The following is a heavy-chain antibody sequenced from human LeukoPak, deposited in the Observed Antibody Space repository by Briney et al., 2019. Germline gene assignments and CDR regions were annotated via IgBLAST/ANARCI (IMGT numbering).Heavy chain of an antibody. J-gene: IGHJ4*02. CDR2: ISGTSSYI. V-gene: IGHV3-21*01. CDR3: ARDMGYDTSGPIDY. Sequence: GGSLRLSCAASGFTFSRYAMNWVRQAPGNGLEGVSSISGTSSYIYYAVSVKGRFAISRDNAKNLPSLQMSSLRAEDTAVYYCARDMGYDTSGPIDYWGQGTLVTVSS. D-gene: IGHD3-22*01. CDR1: GFTFSRYA.